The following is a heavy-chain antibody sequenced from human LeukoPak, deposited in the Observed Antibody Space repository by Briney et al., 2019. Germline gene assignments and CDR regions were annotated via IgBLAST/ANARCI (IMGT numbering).Heavy chain of an antibody. D-gene: IGHD5-18*01. CDR3: AGAVGYTYGMDV. J-gene: IGHJ6*02. Sequence: ASVKVSCKASGFTFSNYGVSWVRQAPGQGLEWMGWVSANSGNTDYAQRFQGRVTMTTDTSATTAYMELRSLRSDDTAVYYCAGAVGYTYGMDVWGQGTTVTVSS. V-gene: IGHV1-18*01. CDR2: VSANSGNT. CDR1: GFTFSNYG.